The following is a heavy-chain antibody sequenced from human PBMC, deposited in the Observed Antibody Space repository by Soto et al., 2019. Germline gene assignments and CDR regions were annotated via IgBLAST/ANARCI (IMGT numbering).Heavy chain of an antibody. V-gene: IGHV3-66*01. CDR1: GFTVSSNY. CDR2: IYSGGST. D-gene: IGHD3-22*01. Sequence: GGSLRLSCAASGFTVSSNYMSWVRQAPGKGLEWVSVIYSGGSTYYADSVKGRFTISRDNSKNTLYLQMNSLRAEDTAVYYCARDMRDSSGYYDYYYYGMDVWGQGTTVTVSS. CDR3: ARDMRDSSGYYDYYYYGMDV. J-gene: IGHJ6*02.